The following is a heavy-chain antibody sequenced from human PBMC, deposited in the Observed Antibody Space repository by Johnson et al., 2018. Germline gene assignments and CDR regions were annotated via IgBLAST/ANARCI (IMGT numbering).Heavy chain of an antibody. CDR3: ARDGRTTLPPYYYGMDV. CDR2: IYYRGST. J-gene: IGHJ6*02. CDR1: GGSINKYY. Sequence: QVQLQESGPGLVKPSETLSLTCTVSGGSINKYYWNWVRQPPGKGLEWIGYIYYRGSTNYNPSLQSRVTLSVDTSTNQFSLTLSSVTAADTAVYYCARDGRTTLPPYYYGMDVWGQGTTVTVSS. V-gene: IGHV4-59*01. D-gene: IGHD1-26*01.